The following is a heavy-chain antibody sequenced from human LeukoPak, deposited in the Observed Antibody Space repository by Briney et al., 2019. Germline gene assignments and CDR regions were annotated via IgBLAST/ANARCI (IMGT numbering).Heavy chain of an antibody. CDR2: INAGNGNT. CDR1: GYTFTSYA. Sequence: ASVKVSCKASGYTFTSYAMHWVRQAPGHRREWMGWINAGNGNTKYSQEFQGRVTITRDTSASTAYMELSSLRSEDMAVYYCARDITGGGKNWFDPWGQGTLVTVSS. J-gene: IGHJ5*02. V-gene: IGHV1-3*03. CDR3: ARDITGGGKNWFDP. D-gene: IGHD1-14*01.